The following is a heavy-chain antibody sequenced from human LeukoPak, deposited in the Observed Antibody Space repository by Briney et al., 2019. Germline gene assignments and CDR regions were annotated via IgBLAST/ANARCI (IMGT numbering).Heavy chain of an antibody. CDR3: AGSRGYDGY. CDR1: GGSISSSSYY. D-gene: IGHD5-12*01. CDR2: IYYSGST. J-gene: IGHJ4*02. Sequence: SETLSLTCTVSGGSISSSSYYWGWIRQPPGKGLEWIGSIYYSGSTYYNPSLKSRVTISVDTSKNQFSLKLSSVTAADTAVYYCAGSRGYDGYWGQGTLVTVSS. V-gene: IGHV4-39*07.